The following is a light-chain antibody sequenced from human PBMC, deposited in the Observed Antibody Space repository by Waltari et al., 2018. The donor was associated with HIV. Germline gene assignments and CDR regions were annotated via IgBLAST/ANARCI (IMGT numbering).Light chain of an antibody. Sequence: QLVLTQSPSASASLGASVKLTCTLSSGHSSYAIAWHQKQAEKGPRYLMKVNSDGSHNKGDGIPDRFSGSSSGAERYLTISSLQSEDEADYYCQTWATGIQVFGGGTKLTVL. CDR3: QTWATGIQV. J-gene: IGLJ3*02. V-gene: IGLV4-69*01. CDR2: VNSDGSH. CDR1: SGHSSYA.